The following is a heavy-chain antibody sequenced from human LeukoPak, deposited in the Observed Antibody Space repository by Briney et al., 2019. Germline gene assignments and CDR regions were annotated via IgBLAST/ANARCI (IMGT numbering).Heavy chain of an antibody. CDR2: ISSSGSTI. V-gene: IGHV3-11*01. D-gene: IGHD3-9*01. CDR1: GFTFSDYY. Sequence: GGALRLFCAASGFTFSDYYMSWIRQAPGKGLELVSYISSSGSTIYYADFVKGRFTIFRYNAKNSLYLQMNSLRAEDTAVYYCAREQYYDILTGSYPGLDYWGQGTLVTVSS. J-gene: IGHJ4*02. CDR3: AREQYYDILTGSYPGLDY.